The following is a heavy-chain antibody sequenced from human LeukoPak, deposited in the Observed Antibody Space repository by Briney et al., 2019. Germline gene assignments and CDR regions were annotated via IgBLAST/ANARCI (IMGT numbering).Heavy chain of an antibody. Sequence: SETLSLTCAVYGESFWTWIRQPPGKGLEWIGEINHSGNINYTASHKSRVTISLDTSKTQFSLKLSSVTAADTAIYYCARTQFTSPWQGWFDPWGQGTLVSVST. CDR3: ARTQFTSPWQGWFDP. CDR2: INHSGNI. V-gene: IGHV4-34*01. D-gene: IGHD2-2*01. J-gene: IGHJ5*02. CDR1: GESF.